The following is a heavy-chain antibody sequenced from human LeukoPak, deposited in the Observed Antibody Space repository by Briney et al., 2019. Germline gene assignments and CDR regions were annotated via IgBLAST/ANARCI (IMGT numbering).Heavy chain of an antibody. CDR2: IYYSGST. Sequence: SEPLSLTCSVPGGSMSNNYWSWLRQPPGRGLEWIGYIYYSGSTNYNPSLKSRVTMSVDTSKNQFSLKLNSVTAADTAVYYCARGGWSHDSWGQGTLVTVSS. V-gene: IGHV4-59*01. CDR1: GGSMSNNY. J-gene: IGHJ5*02. D-gene: IGHD6-19*01. CDR3: ARGGWSHDS.